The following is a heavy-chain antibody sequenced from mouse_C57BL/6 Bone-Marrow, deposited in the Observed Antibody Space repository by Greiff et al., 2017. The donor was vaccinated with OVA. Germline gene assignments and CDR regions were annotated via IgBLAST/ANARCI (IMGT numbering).Heavy chain of an antibody. CDR2: IYPRDGST. V-gene: IGHV1-85*01. Sequence: QVQLQQSGAELVKPGASVKLSCKASGYTFTEYTIHWVKQRPGQGLEWIGWIYPRDGSTKYNEKFKGKATLTVDTSSSTAYMELHSLTSEDSAVYFCARFPVFITTVVANFDYWGQGTTLTVSS. CDR3: ARFPVFITTVVANFDY. CDR1: GYTFTEYT. D-gene: IGHD1-1*01. J-gene: IGHJ2*01.